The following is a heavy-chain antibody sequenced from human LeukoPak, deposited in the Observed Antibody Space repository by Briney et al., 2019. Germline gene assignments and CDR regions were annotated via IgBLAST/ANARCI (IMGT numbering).Heavy chain of an antibody. CDR2: INPKSGGT. V-gene: IGHV1-2*02. J-gene: IGHJ4*02. D-gene: IGHD3-10*01. CDR1: GYTFTGYY. Sequence: ASVKVSCKASGYTFTGYYMHWVRQAPGQGLEWMGWINPKSGGTNYVQKFHGRVTMTRDTSISTAYMELCRLRSDDTPVYYCARVVYGSGSYYTGEIDYWGQGTLVAVSS. CDR3: ARVVYGSGSYYTGEIDY.